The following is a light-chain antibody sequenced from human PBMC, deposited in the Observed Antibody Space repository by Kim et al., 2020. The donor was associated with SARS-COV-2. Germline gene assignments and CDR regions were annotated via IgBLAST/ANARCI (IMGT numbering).Light chain of an antibody. Sequence: PGQSVTNSWVGTSMDVGGSNYVSWYQQHPGKAPKLMIYEVSKRPSGVPDRFAGSKSGNTASLTISGLQADDESDYYCCSYAGKYTLFGGGTQLTVL. J-gene: IGLJ2*01. CDR3: CSYAGKYTL. V-gene: IGLV2-11*01. CDR1: SMDVGGSNY. CDR2: EVS.